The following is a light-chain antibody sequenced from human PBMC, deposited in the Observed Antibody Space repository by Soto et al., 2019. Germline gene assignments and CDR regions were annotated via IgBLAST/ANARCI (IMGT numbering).Light chain of an antibody. J-gene: IGKJ3*01. CDR3: QQRCNWPLT. Sequence: EIVLTQSPATLSLSPGERATLSCRASQSVSGCLAWYQQTPGQAPRLLIYDAFNRATGIPARFSGSGSGTDFTLTISSLAPQDFAVYYCQQRCNWPLTFGPGTKVYI. CDR1: QSVSGC. V-gene: IGKV3-11*01. CDR2: DAF.